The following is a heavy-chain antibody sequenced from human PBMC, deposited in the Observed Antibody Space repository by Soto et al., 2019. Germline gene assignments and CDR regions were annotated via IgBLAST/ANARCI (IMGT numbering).Heavy chain of an antibody. CDR3: ALTAGTWLDP. CDR1: GGSISSYY. D-gene: IGHD6-13*01. V-gene: IGHV4-59*01. CDR2: IYYSGST. J-gene: IGHJ5*02. Sequence: QVQLQESGPGLVKPSETLSLTCTVSGGSISSYYWSWIRPPPGKGLEWIGYIYYSGSTNYNPSLRSRVTISVDASKNQFSLKLSSVTAADTAVYYCALTAGTWLDPWGQGTLVTVSS.